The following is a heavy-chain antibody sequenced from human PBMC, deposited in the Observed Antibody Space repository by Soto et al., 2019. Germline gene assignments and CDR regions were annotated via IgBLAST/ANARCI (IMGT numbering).Heavy chain of an antibody. CDR3: AKDGGPVYCNSPGCSAKHFDY. CDR2: ISYDGDNE. Sequence: QVQLVESGGGVVQPGRSLRLSCAASGFTFSNYGMHWVRQAPGKGLEWVAIISYDGDNEYYADSVRGRFTISRDNSKNTLYLRTSSLRHEDTAVYYCAKDGGPVYCNSPGCSAKHFDYWGPGTLVTVSS. CDR1: GFTFSNYG. J-gene: IGHJ4*02. V-gene: IGHV3-30*18. D-gene: IGHD2-2*01.